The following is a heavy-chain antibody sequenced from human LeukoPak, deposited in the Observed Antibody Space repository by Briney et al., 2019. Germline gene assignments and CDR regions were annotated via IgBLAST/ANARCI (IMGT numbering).Heavy chain of an antibody. CDR1: GGSMSNGSYY. D-gene: IGHD1-1*01. J-gene: IGHJ4*02. V-gene: IGHV4-39*01. CDR3: ARHPGYVDY. Sequence: SETLSLTCTVSGGSMSNGSYYWGWIRQPPGKGLEWIGSIYYSGSTYYNPSLKSRVTISVDTSKNQFSLKLSSVTAADTAVYYCARHPGYVDYWGQGTLVTVSS. CDR2: IYYSGST.